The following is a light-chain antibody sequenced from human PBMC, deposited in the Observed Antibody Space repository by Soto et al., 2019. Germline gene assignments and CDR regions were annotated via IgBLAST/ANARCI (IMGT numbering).Light chain of an antibody. CDR3: HQFDSSLT. CDR2: GTS. V-gene: IGKV3-20*01. J-gene: IGKJ1*01. Sequence: EIGLTQSPGTLSLSPGDRATLSCRASQSVSTSFLAWYQQTPGQAPRLLIYGTSSRATGIPDRFSGSGSGTDFTLTISRLEPEDFAVYYCHQFDSSLTFGQGTTVEIK. CDR1: QSVSTSF.